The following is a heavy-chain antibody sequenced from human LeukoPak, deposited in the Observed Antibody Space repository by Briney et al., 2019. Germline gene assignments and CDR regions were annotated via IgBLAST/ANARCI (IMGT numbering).Heavy chain of an antibody. V-gene: IGHV1-46*01. Sequence: ASVKVSCKASGYTFTSYYMHWVRQAPGQGLEWMGIINPSGGSTSYAQKFQGRVTMTRDTSTSTVYMELSSLRSEDTAVYYCARVGSYYYDSSGYYGRAFDIWGQGTMVTVSS. D-gene: IGHD3-22*01. CDR1: GYTFTSYY. J-gene: IGHJ3*02. CDR3: ARVGSYYYDSSGYYGRAFDI. CDR2: INPSGGST.